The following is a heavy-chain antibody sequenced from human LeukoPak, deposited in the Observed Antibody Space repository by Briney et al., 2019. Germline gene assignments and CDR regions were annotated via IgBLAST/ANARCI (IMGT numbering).Heavy chain of an antibody. V-gene: IGHV4-4*02. D-gene: IGHD6-13*01. J-gene: IGHJ5*02. Sequence: SGTLSLTCAVSGGSISSSNWWSWVRQPPGKGLEWIGEIYHSGSTYYNPSLKSRVTISVDTSKNQFSLKLSSVTAADTAVYYCAREATYSSSGNWFDPWGQGTLVTVSS. CDR2: IYHSGST. CDR3: AREATYSSSGNWFDP. CDR1: GGSISSSNW.